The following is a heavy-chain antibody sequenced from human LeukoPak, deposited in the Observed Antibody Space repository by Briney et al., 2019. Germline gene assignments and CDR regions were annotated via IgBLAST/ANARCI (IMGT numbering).Heavy chain of an antibody. V-gene: IGHV3-7*01. CDR3: ARLAQSVELTRLTTSWGYDY. J-gene: IGHJ4*02. CDR2: IKQDGSEK. CDR1: GFTFSSYW. Sequence: GGSLRLSCAASGFTFSSYWMSWVRQAPGKGLEWVANIKQDGSEKYYVDSVKGRFTISRDNAKNSLYLQMNSLRAEDTAVYYCARLAQSVELTRLTTSWGYDYWGQGTHVTVSS. D-gene: IGHD3-10*01.